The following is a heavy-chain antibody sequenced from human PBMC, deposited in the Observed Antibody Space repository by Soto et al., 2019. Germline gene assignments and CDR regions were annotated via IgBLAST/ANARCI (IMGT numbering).Heavy chain of an antibody. CDR1: GGSISSSSYY. CDR2: IYYSGST. J-gene: IGHJ3*02. Sequence: PSETLSLTCTVSGGSISSSSYYWGWIRQPPGKGLEWIGSIYYSGSTYYNPSLKSRVTISVDTSKNQFSLKLSSVTAADTAVYYCARRWGGYVFSEAFDIWGQGTMVTV. V-gene: IGHV4-39*01. D-gene: IGHD6-25*01. CDR3: ARRWGGYVFSEAFDI.